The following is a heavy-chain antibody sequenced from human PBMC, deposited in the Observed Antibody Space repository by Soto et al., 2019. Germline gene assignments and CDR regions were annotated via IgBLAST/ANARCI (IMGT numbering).Heavy chain of an antibody. Sequence: VQLQESGPGLVKPSETLSLTCTVSGGPINGYYWSWMRQPPGKGLEWIGYIYYSGSTNYNPSLKSRVTISIDTSKNQFSLSLASVTAADTAVYYCASYSGGRIDYWGQGTLVTVSS. CDR3: ASYSGGRIDY. V-gene: IGHV4-59*08. CDR2: IYYSGST. CDR1: GGPINGYY. D-gene: IGHD4-4*01. J-gene: IGHJ4*02.